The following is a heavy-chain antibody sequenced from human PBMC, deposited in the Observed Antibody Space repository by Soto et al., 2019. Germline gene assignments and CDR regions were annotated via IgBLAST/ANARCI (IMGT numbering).Heavy chain of an antibody. J-gene: IGHJ4*02. V-gene: IGHV1-18*01. Sequence: QVQLVQSGAEVKKPGASVKVSCKASGYTFTSYGISWVRQAPGQGLEWMGWFSAYNGNTNYAQKLQGRVTMTTDTSTGTGYRERRSLRSDDTAVYYCAIVHYHFWSRFNPPPYRQYDCDYWGQGTLVTVSS. CDR2: FSAYNGNT. CDR1: GYTFTSYG. D-gene: IGHD3-3*01. CDR3: AIVHYHFWSRFNPPPYRQYDCDY.